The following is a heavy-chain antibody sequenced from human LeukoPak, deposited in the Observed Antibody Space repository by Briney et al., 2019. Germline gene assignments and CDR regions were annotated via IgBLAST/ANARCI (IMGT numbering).Heavy chain of an antibody. D-gene: IGHD6-19*01. CDR3: ATDSAESSGWEFDY. Sequence: GGSLRLSCAASGFGFSSNWMHWVRQAPGKGLEWVSVIYSGGSRYYADSVKGRFTISRDISKNTLYIQMNSLRAEDTAVYYCATDSAESSGWEFDYWGQGTLVTVSS. J-gene: IGHJ4*02. CDR2: IYSGGSR. CDR1: GFGFSSNW. V-gene: IGHV3-53*01.